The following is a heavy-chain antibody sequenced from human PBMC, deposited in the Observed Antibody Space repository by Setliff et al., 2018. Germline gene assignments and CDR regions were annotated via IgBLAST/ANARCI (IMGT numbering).Heavy chain of an antibody. CDR2: TIPMFGTT. CDR3: ARGLIAYASWYPNKHTYYYYMDV. CDR1: GGTFSSYG. Sequence: SVKVSCKASGGTFSSYGISWVRQAPGQGLEWMGGTIPMFGTTNYARKFQGRVTIITDESTSTVYMELRSLKSEDTATYFCARGLIAYASWYPNKHTYYYYMDVWGKGTTVTVSS. J-gene: IGHJ6*03. V-gene: IGHV1-69*05. D-gene: IGHD6-13*01.